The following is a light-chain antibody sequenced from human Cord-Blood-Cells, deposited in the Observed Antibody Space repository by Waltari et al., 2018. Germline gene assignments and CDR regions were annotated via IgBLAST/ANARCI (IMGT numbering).Light chain of an antibody. Sequence: QSALHHPAPVTGSPGQASTTSTAGTSRNVGGSNYVSWYLQHPGNAPKLMIYDVSNRPAGVSNCCSGSKSGNTASLTISGLQAEDEADYYCSSYTSSSTWVFGGGTKLTVL. CDR2: DVS. CDR3: SSYTSSSTWV. V-gene: IGLV2-14*01. CDR1: SRNVGGSNY. J-gene: IGLJ3*02.